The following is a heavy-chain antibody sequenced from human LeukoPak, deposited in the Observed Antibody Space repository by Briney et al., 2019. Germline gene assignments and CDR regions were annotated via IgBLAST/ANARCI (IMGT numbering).Heavy chain of an antibody. CDR1: GFTFSSYA. D-gene: IGHD3-3*01. CDR3: AKVPHYDFWSGYSPFFDY. CDR2: ISGSGGST. V-gene: IGHV3-23*01. J-gene: IGHJ4*02. Sequence: WGSLRLSCAASGFTFSSYAMSWVRQAPGKGLEWVSAISGSGGSTYYADSVKGRFTISRDNSKNTLYLQMNSLRAEDTAVYYCAKVPHYDFWSGYSPFFDYWGQGTLVTVSS.